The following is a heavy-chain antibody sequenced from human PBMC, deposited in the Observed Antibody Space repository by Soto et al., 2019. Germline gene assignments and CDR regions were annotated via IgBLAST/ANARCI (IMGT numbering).Heavy chain of an antibody. V-gene: IGHV1-18*04. CDR3: ARYTGWFEH. D-gene: IGHD2-8*02. CDR2: ISADNGKT. CDR1: GYTFSDYG. J-gene: IGHJ5*02. Sequence: QVQLAQSGGEVKKPGASVQVSCKASGYTFSDYGITWVRLAPGRGLEWVGWISADNGKTNYAQKFEGRLTLTRATSTATAIMELRSLTSDDSAVDYCARYTGWFEHWGQGTPVIVTS.